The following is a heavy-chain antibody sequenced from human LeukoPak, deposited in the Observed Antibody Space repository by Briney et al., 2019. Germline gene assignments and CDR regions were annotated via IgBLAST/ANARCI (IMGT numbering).Heavy chain of an antibody. J-gene: IGHJ4*02. D-gene: IGHD6-13*01. Sequence: GGSLRLSCAASGFTFSTYSMDWVRHAPGKGLEWVSSISSGSSYIYYADSVKGRFTISRDNSKNTLLLQMNSLRAEDTAVYYCAKSRGEVSSRYFDYWGQGTLVTVSS. CDR2: ISSGSSYI. CDR3: AKSRGEVSSRYFDY. CDR1: GFTFSTYS. V-gene: IGHV3-21*04.